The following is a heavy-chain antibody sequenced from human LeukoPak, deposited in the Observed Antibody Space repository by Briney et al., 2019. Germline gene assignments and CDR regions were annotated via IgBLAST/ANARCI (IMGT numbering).Heavy chain of an antibody. J-gene: IGHJ4*02. CDR1: GFTFSNYW. V-gene: IGHV3-7*01. Sequence: GGSLRLSCAASGFTFSNYWMSWVRQAPGKGLEWVPNIKLDGSEKDYVDSVKGRFTISRDNAKNSLYLQMNSLRGDDTAVYYCATVAGDCSGGRCYLLRFDYWGQGTLVTVSS. CDR2: IKLDGSEK. CDR3: ATVAGDCSGGRCYLLRFDY. D-gene: IGHD2-15*01.